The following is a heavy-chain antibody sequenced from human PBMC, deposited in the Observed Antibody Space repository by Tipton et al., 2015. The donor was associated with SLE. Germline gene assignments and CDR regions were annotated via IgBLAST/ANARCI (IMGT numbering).Heavy chain of an antibody. CDR2: INHSGST. CDR1: GGSFSGYY. D-gene: IGHD2-21*01. Sequence: GLVKPSETLSLTCAVYGGSFSGYYWSWIRQPPGKGLEWIGEINHSGSTNYNPSLKSRVTISVDTSKNQFSLKLSSVTAAGTAVYYCARDQKASNLWGQGTLVTVSS. CDR3: ARDQKASNL. V-gene: IGHV4-34*01. J-gene: IGHJ5*02.